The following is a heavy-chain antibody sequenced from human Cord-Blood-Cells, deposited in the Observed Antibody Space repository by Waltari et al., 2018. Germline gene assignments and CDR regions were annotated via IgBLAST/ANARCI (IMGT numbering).Heavy chain of an antibody. V-gene: IGHV1-46*01. CDR2: ISPSGGST. D-gene: IGHD1-7*01. J-gene: IGHJ4*02. CDR3: ARDITGTTLNFDY. CDR1: GYTFTSSY. Sequence: QVQLVQSGAEVKKPGASEQVSCKASGYTFTSSYIHWVRQAPGQGLEWMGIISPSGGSTSYAQKFQGRVTMTRDTSTSTVYMELSSLRSEDTAVYYCARDITGTTLNFDYWGQGTLVTVSS.